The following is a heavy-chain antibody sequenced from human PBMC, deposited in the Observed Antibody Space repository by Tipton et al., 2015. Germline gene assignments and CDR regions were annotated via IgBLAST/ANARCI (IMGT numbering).Heavy chain of an antibody. CDR2: INPNSDAT. CDR1: GYSFTGYY. D-gene: IGHD5-18*01. V-gene: IGHV1-2*02. J-gene: IGHJ4*02. Sequence: QLVQSGPEVKKPGASVKVSCKASGYSFTGYYIHWVRQAPGQGLEWMGWINPNSDATKSAQKFQGRVTMTRDKSVSTVYMELSRLRSDDTALYYCARDRGQLWLDYWGQGTLVTVSS. CDR3: ARDRGQLWLDY.